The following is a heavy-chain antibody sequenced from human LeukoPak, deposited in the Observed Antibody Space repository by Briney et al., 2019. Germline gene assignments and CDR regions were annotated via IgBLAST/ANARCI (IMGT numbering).Heavy chain of an antibody. D-gene: IGHD2-2*02. Sequence: SETLSLTCTVSGGSLSSYYWSWIRHPPGKGLEWIGYIYYSGSTNYNPSLKSRVTISVDTSKNQFSLKLSSVTSADTAVYYCARASVVPAAIRGIYYYYYYYMDVWGKGTTVTVSS. CDR1: GGSLSSYY. CDR2: IYYSGST. CDR3: ARASVVPAAIRGIYYYYYYYMDV. J-gene: IGHJ6*03. V-gene: IGHV4-59*01.